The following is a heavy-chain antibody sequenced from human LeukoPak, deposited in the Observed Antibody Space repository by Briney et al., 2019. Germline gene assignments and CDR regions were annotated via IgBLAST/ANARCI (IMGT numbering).Heavy chain of an antibody. V-gene: IGHV3-23*01. CDR2: ISGSGGTT. Sequence: GGSLRLSCAASGFTFSSYAMSWVRQAPGKGLEWVSAISGSGGTTDYADSVKGRFTISRDNSKNTLYLQMDSLRAEDTAVYYCAGEEYLGDHERGYDYWGQGTLVTVSS. D-gene: IGHD2-21*02. J-gene: IGHJ4*02. CDR1: GFTFSSYA. CDR3: AGEEYLGDHERGYDY.